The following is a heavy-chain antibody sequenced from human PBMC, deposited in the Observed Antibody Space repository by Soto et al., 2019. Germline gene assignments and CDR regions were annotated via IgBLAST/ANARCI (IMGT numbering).Heavy chain of an antibody. J-gene: IGHJ2*01. CDR3: AKGGGMIVSPDWYFDL. Sequence: GGSLRLSCAASGFTFSSYDMHWVRQAPGKGLEWVAVISYDGSNKYYADSVKGRFTISRDNSKNTLYLQMNSLRAEDTAVYYCAKGGGMIVSPDWYFDLWGRGTLVTV. V-gene: IGHV3-30*18. CDR1: GFTFSSYD. D-gene: IGHD3-22*01. CDR2: ISYDGSNK.